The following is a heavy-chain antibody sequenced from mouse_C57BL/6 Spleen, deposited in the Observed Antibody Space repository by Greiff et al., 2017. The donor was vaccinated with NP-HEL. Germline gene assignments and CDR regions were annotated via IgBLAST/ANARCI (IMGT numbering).Heavy chain of an antibody. Sequence: DVKLQESGAELVRPGSSVKMSCKTSGYTFTSYGINWVKQRPGQGLEWIGYIYIGNGYTEYNEKFKGKATLTSDTSSSTAYMQLSSLTSEDSAIYFCARDYYYGSSYQAWFAYWGQGTLVTVSA. CDR2: IYIGNGYT. D-gene: IGHD1-1*01. CDR3: ARDYYYGSSYQAWFAY. V-gene: IGHV1-58*01. J-gene: IGHJ3*01. CDR1: GYTFTSYG.